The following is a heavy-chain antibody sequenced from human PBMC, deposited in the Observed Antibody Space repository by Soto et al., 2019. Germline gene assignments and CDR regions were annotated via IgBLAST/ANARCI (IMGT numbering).Heavy chain of an antibody. CDR3: ARARRIAAAGRVNPGGPYGMEV. J-gene: IGHJ6*02. CDR2: INHSGST. V-gene: IGHV4-34*01. CDR1: GGSCSGYY. Sequence: SETLSLTCAVYGGSCSGYYWSWIRQPPGKGLEWIGEINHSGSTNYNPSLKSRVTISVDTSKNQFSLKLSSVTAADTAVYYCARARRIAAAGRVNPGGPYGMEVWGQGTTVTVSS. D-gene: IGHD6-13*01.